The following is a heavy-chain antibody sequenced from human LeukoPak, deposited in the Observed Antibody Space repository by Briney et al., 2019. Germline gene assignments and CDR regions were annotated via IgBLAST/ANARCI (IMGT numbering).Heavy chain of an antibody. Sequence: GGSLRLSCAASGFTFGDSAMHWVRQAPGKGLEWVSLIRADGATTRYTDSVKGRFTISRDNAKNSLYLQMNSLRAEDTAVYYCARDGRGHFDYWGQGTLVTVSS. CDR2: IRADGATT. D-gene: IGHD5-12*01. CDR1: GFTFGDSA. J-gene: IGHJ4*02. V-gene: IGHV3-43*02. CDR3: ARDGRGHFDY.